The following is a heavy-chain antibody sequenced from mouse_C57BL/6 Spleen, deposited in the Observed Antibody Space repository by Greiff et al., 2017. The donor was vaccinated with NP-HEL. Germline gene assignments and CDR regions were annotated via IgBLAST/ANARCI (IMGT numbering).Heavy chain of an antibody. Sequence: VKLQESGAELVKPGASVKISCKASGYAFSSYWMNWVKQRPGKGLEWIGQIYPGDGDTNYNGKFKGKATLTADKSSSTAYMQLSSLTSEDSAVYFCARGTTDAYWGQGTLVTVSA. D-gene: IGHD1-1*01. J-gene: IGHJ3*01. V-gene: IGHV1-80*01. CDR2: IYPGDGDT. CDR3: ARGTTDAY. CDR1: GYAFSSYW.